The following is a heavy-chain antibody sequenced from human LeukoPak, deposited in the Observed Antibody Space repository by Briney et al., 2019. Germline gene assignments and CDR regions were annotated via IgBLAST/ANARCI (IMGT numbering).Heavy chain of an antibody. Sequence: PGGSLRLSCAVSGFTVSSNYMSWVRQAPGKGLEWVSTISNSGDATYYADSVKGRFTISRDNSKNTLYLQMNSLRAEDTAVYYCAKAPPYKKYFDYWGQGTLVTVSS. CDR1: GFTVSSNY. CDR2: ISNSGDAT. D-gene: IGHD1-1*01. J-gene: IGHJ4*02. CDR3: AKAPPYKKYFDY. V-gene: IGHV3-53*01.